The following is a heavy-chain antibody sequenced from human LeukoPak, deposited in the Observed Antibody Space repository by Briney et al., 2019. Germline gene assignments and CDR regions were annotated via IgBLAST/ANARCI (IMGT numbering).Heavy chain of an antibody. CDR3: ARGPYRITMVRGSRYFDY. J-gene: IGHJ4*02. V-gene: IGHV4-34*01. CDR2: INHSGNT. CDR1: GGSFSGYY. D-gene: IGHD3-10*01. Sequence: SETLSLTCAVYGGSFSGYYWSWIRQPPGKGLDWIGEINHSGNTNYNPSLKSRVTISVDTSKNQFSLKLSSVTAADTAVYYCARGPYRITMVRGSRYFDYWGQGTLVTVSS.